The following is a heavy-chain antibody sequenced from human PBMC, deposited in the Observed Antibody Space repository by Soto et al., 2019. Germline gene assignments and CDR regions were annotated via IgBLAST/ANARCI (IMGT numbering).Heavy chain of an antibody. CDR3: AKDRASGYNFHDYYGMDV. CDR2: ISYDGSNK. J-gene: IGHJ6*02. CDR1: GFTFRNYG. Sequence: GGSLRLSCAASGFTFRNYGMHWVRHAPGKGLEWVAIISYDGSNKFHADSVKGRFTISRDNSKNTLSLQMNSLTAEDTAVYYCAKDRASGYNFHDYYGMDVWGQGTTVTVSS. D-gene: IGHD5-12*01. V-gene: IGHV3-30*18.